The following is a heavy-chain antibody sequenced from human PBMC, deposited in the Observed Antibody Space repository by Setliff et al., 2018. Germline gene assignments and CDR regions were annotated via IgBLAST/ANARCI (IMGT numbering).Heavy chain of an antibody. V-gene: IGHV1-18*01. CDR1: GYTFTNYG. CDR3: SRLVRYCTTTTCQRASGDDY. Sequence: ASVKVSCKASGYTFTNYGVTWVRQAPGQGLEWMGWISPYSGNTYYAPKLQGRVTLTTDTSTTTAYLDLRSLRSDDTAVYYCSRLVRYCTTTTCQRASGDDYWGQGTLVT. D-gene: IGHD2-8*01. J-gene: IGHJ4*02. CDR2: ISPYSGNT.